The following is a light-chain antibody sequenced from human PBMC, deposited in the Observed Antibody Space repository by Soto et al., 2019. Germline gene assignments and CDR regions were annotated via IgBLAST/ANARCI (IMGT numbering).Light chain of an antibody. J-gene: IGKJ5*01. CDR2: DAS. CDR3: QQRFNWQVT. Sequence: IVMTQSPATLSVSPGERATLSCRASQSISTKLAWYQQKPGQAPRLLIYDASNRATGIPARFSGSGSGTDFTLTISSLEPEDFAVYYCQQRFNWQVTFGQGTRLDIK. V-gene: IGKV3D-11*02. CDR1: QSISTK.